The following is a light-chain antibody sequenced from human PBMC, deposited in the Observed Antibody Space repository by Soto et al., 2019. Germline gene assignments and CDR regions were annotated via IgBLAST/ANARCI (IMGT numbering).Light chain of an antibody. CDR2: KAS. CDR1: QSISSW. J-gene: IGKJ5*01. V-gene: IGKV1-5*03. CDR3: QQYNSYPIT. Sequence: DIKMTQSPSSLSASVGDRVTITCRASQSISSWLAWYQQKPGKAPKLLIYKASSLESGVPSRFSGSGSGTEFTLTISSLQPDDFATYYCQQYNSYPITFAQGTRLEIK.